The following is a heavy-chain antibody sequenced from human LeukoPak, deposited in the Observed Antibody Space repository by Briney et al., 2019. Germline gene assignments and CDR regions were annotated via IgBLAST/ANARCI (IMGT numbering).Heavy chain of an antibody. Sequence: SETLSLTCTVSGGSISSAAYYWSWTRQPAGKGLEWIARIYISGSTNYNPSLKSRVTISVDTSKNQFSLKLSSVTAADTAVYYCAREREGPYGYLDYWGQGTLVTVSS. CDR2: IYISGST. J-gene: IGHJ4*02. D-gene: IGHD4-17*01. V-gene: IGHV4-61*02. CDR1: GGSISSAAYY. CDR3: AREREGPYGYLDY.